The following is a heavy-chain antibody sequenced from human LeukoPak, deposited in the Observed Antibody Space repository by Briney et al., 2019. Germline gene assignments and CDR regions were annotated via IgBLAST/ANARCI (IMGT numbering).Heavy chain of an antibody. D-gene: IGHD4-23*01. CDR1: GGSISSGDYY. J-gene: IGHJ4*02. CDR3: ARRGVPAIGGFDY. CDR2: IYYSGST. Sequence: PSETLSLTCTVSGGSISSGDYYWSWIRQPPGKGLEWIGYIYYSGSTYYNPSLTSRVTISVDTSKNQFSLKLSSVTAADTAVYYCARRGVPAIGGFDYWGQGTLVTVSS. V-gene: IGHV4-30-4*01.